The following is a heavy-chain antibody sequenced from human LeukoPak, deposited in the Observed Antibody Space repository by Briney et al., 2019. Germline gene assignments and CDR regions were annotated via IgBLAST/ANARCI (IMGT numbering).Heavy chain of an antibody. J-gene: IGHJ4*02. V-gene: IGHV3-53*01. CDR1: GFTFSSYV. CDR2: IYSGGGT. CDR3: ARDSNGPAF. D-gene: IGHD6-19*01. Sequence: GGSLRLSCAASGFTFSSYVMSWVRQAPGKGLEWLSVIYSGGGTFYSDSVKGRFTISRDYSKNTLYLQMNSLRADDTAVYYCARDSNGPAFWGQGTPVTVSS.